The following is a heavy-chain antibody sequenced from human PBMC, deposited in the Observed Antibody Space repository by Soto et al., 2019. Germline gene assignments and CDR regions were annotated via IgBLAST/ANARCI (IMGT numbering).Heavy chain of an antibody. CDR2: ISAYNGNT. J-gene: IGHJ5*02. CDR3: ARVVVVPAAYNNWFDP. CDR1: GYTFTSYG. Sequence: KVSCKASGYTFTSYGISWVRQAPGQGLEWMGWISAYNGNTNYAQKLQGRVTMTTDTSTSTAYMELRSLRSDDTAVYYCARVVVVPAAYNNWFDPWGQGTLVPVSS. D-gene: IGHD2-2*01. V-gene: IGHV1-18*04.